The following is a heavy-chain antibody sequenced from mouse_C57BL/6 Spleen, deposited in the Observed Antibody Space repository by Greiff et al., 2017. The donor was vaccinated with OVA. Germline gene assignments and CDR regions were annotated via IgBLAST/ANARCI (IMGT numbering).Heavy chain of an antibody. J-gene: IGHJ2*01. CDR2: IDPSDSYT. CDR1: GYTFTSYW. V-gene: IGHV1-69*01. CDR3: ASGASYYSFDY. Sequence: VQLQQPGAELVMPGASVKLSCKASGYTFTSYWMHWVKQRPGQGLEWIGEIDPSDSYTNYNQKFKGKSTLTVDKSSSTAYMQLSSLTSEDSAVYYCASGASYYSFDYWGQGTTLTVSS. D-gene: IGHD2-12*01.